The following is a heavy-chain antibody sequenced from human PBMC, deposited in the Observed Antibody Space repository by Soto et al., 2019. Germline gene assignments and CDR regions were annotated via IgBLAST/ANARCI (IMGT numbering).Heavy chain of an antibody. CDR2: IWYDGSNK. V-gene: IGHV3-33*06. D-gene: IGHD3-10*01. CDR1: GFTFSSYG. J-gene: IGHJ4*02. Sequence: PGGSLRLSCAASGFTFSSYGMHWVRQAPGKGLEWVAVIWYDGSNKYYADSVKGRFTISRDNSKNTLYLQMNSLRAEDTAVYYCAKDRDLGSHFDYWGQGTLDTVSS. CDR3: AKDRDLGSHFDY.